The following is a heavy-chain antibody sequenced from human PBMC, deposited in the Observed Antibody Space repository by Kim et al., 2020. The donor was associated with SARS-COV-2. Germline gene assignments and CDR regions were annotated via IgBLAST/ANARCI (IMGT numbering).Heavy chain of an antibody. Sequence: SETLSLTCTVSGYSISSGYYWGWIRQPPGKGLEWIGSIYHSGSTYYNPSLKSRVTISVDTSKNQFSLKLSSVTAADTAVYYCASPVLRNWGYDYWGQGTL. CDR1: GYSISSGYY. J-gene: IGHJ4*02. CDR3: ASPVLRNWGYDY. D-gene: IGHD7-27*01. CDR2: IYHSGST. V-gene: IGHV4-38-2*02.